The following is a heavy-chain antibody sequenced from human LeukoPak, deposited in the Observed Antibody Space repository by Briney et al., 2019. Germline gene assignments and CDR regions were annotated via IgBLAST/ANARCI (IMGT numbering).Heavy chain of an antibody. CDR3: ARTSSSGYYWYFDL. D-gene: IGHD3-22*01. J-gene: IGHJ2*01. CDR1: GGSLSTYY. CDR2: IYYSGST. V-gene: IGHV4-59*01. Sequence: SETLSLTCTVYGGSLSTYYWSWIRQPPGKGLEWIGYIYYSGSTNYNPSLKRRVTISVDTSKNQFSLKLSSVTAADTAVYYCARTSSSGYYWYFDLWGRGTLVTVSS.